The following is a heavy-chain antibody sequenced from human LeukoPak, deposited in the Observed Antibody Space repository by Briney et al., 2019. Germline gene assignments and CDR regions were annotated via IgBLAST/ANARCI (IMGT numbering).Heavy chain of an antibody. J-gene: IGHJ4*02. D-gene: IGHD3-10*01. V-gene: IGHV4-39*01. CDR1: GGSISSSSYY. Sequence: SETLSLTCTVSGGSISSSSYYWGWIRQPPGKGLEWIGSIYYSGSTYYNPSLKSRVTISVDTSKNQFSLKLSSVTAADTAVYYCARHKRFGELGSFVDYWGQGTLVTVSS. CDR2: IYYSGST. CDR3: ARHKRFGELGSFVDY.